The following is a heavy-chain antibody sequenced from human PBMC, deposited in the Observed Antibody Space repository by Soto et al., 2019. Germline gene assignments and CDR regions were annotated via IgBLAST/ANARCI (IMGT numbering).Heavy chain of an antibody. CDR2: INWNDDK. J-gene: IGHJ6*02. D-gene: IGHD6-13*01. V-gene: IGHV2-70*01. CDR1: GFSLSTAGMC. Sequence: SGPTLVNPTQTLTLTCSFSGFSLSTAGMCVSWIRQPPGKALEWLALINWNDDKFYSTSLKTRLSISKDTPKNQVVLRVTNMDPVDTATYYCARIAAPHYGLDVWGQGTTLTVSS. CDR3: ARIAAPHYGLDV.